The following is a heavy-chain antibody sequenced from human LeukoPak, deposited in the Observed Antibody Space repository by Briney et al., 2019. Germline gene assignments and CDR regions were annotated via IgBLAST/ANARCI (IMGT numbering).Heavy chain of an antibody. V-gene: IGHV4-39*01. CDR1: GGSITTSGHY. Sequence: SETLSLTCTVYGGSITTSGHYWGWLRQPPGKGLEWIGSIDYRERTTYNPSLKSRVTISADTSRNQFSLKLSSVTATDTAVYYCANYVSRTMRDYWGQGTLVTVSS. D-gene: IGHD3-16*01. CDR2: IDYRERT. CDR3: ANYVSRTMRDY. J-gene: IGHJ4*02.